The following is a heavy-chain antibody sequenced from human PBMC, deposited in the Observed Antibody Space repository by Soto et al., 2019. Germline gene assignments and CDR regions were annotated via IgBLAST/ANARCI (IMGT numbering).Heavy chain of an antibody. J-gene: IGHJ1*01. CDR3: AREYYSSGTH. Sequence: EVQLVESGGGLVQPGGSLRLSCAASGFTFSTYWMQWVRQVPGEGLVWVSSISENGGITTYADSVKGRFTISRDNAKNTLYLQMNGPRVEDTAIYYCAREYYSSGTHWGQGTLVTVST. CDR1: GFTFSTYW. V-gene: IGHV3-74*01. CDR2: ISENGGIT. D-gene: IGHD3-10*01.